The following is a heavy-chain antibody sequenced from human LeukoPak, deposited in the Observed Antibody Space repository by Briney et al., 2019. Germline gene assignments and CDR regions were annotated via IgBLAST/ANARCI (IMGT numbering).Heavy chain of an antibody. V-gene: IGHV4-31*02. J-gene: IGHJ3*02. CDR2: IYYTGST. CDR3: DSPVVGSGYNRDDALDI. D-gene: IGHD3-22*01. CDR1: GGFHCLGDKL. Sequence: SQTLSLTCTVWGGFHCLGDKLCRWIRQYPGKGLEWIGYIYYTGSTHYNPSLKSRVTISADTSKNQFYLKLSSVTAADTAVYYCDSPVVGSGYNRDDALDIWGQGTMVTVSS.